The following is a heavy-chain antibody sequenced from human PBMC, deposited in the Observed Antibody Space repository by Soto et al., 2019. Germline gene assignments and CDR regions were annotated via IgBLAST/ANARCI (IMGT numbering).Heavy chain of an antibody. CDR2: IYPGDSDT. CDR3: ATAEKSGYDVYYMEV. V-gene: IGHV5-51*01. D-gene: IGHD5-12*01. Sequence: GESLKISCKGSGYSFTKYWIGWVRQMPGKGLEWMGIIYPGDSDTRYSPSFQGQVTISVDKSTITAYLQWSSLKASDTAMYYCATAEKSGYDVYYMEVWGKGTTVTVSS. CDR1: GYSFTKYW. J-gene: IGHJ6*03.